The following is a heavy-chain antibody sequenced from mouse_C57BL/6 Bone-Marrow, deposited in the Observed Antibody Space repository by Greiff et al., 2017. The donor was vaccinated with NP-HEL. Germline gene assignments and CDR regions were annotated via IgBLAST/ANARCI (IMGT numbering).Heavy chain of an antibody. CDR1: GYTFTSYG. D-gene: IGHD2-3*01. CDR3: SRWCYYPYYNAMDY. CDR2: IYPRSGNT. Sequence: VQLQQSGAELARPGASVKLSCKASGYTFTSYGISWVKQRTGQGLEWIGEIYPRSGNTNYNEKFKGKATLTVDKSSSTAYMELRSLTSEDSAVYFCSRWCYYPYYNAMDYWGQGTSVTVSA. V-gene: IGHV1-81*01. J-gene: IGHJ4*01.